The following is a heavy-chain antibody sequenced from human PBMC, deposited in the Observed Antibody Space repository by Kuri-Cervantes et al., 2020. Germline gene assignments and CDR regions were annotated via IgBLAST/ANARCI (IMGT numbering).Heavy chain of an antibody. CDR3: ARGGRVRRDYGGKSIDY. Sequence: GESLKISCAASGVTFNNYWMHWVRQAPGKGLAWVSHINSDGSRTDYADSVRGRFTISRDNAKNTVFLQMNSLSAEDTAVYYCARGGRVRRDYGGKSIDYWGQGTLVTVSS. D-gene: IGHD4-23*01. CDR2: INSDGSRT. J-gene: IGHJ4*02. CDR1: GVTFNNYW. V-gene: IGHV3-74*01.